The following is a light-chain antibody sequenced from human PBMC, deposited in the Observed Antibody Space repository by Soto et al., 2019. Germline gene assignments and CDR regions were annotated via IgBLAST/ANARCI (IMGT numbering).Light chain of an antibody. CDR3: CSYAGSYSWV. Sequence: QSALTQPRSVSGSPGQSVTISCTGTSSDVGGYNYVSWYQHYPGKAPKLMIYDVSKRPSGVPDRFSGSKSGNTASLTISGLQAEDEDEYYCCSYAGSYSWVFGGGTKVTVL. V-gene: IGLV2-11*01. CDR1: SSDVGGYNY. CDR2: DVS. J-gene: IGLJ3*02.